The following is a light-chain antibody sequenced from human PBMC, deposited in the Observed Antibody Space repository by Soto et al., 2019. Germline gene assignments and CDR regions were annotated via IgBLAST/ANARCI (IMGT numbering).Light chain of an antibody. CDR2: EVS. Sequence: QSALTQPASVSGSPGQSITISCTGTSSDVGGYNYVSWYQQHPGKAPKLMIYEVSNRPSGVSNRFSGSMSGNTASLTISGLQAEDEADYYCSSYTSSSTWVFGGGTKLTVI. J-gene: IGLJ3*02. CDR1: SSDVGGYNY. CDR3: SSYTSSSTWV. V-gene: IGLV2-14*01.